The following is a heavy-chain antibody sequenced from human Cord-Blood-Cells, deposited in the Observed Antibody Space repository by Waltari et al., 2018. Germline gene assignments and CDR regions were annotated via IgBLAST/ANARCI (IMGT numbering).Heavy chain of an antibody. Sequence: QVQLVQSGAEVKKPGASVKVSCKASGYTFTGYYMHWVRQAPGQGLGWMGWIKPNRGGTNYAQTFEGRVTITRDTSSSTAYMELSRLGSDGTAVYYCARDIGLTMVRGDEAFDIWGQGTMVTVSS. J-gene: IGHJ3*02. V-gene: IGHV1-2*02. CDR1: GYTFTGYY. D-gene: IGHD3-10*01. CDR3: ARDIGLTMVRGDEAFDI. CDR2: IKPNRGGT.